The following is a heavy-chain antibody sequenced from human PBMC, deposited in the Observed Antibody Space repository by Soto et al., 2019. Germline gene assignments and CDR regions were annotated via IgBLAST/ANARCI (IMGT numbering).Heavy chain of an antibody. CDR3: ASSPHKDSRPDY. J-gene: IGHJ4*02. D-gene: IGHD3-22*01. Sequence: GGSLRLSCAASGFTFSSYWMSWVRQAPGRGLEWMANIKYDGSEKYYVDSVKGRLTISRDNAKNSLYLQMNSLRAEDTAVYYCASSPHKDSRPDYWGQGTLVTVSS. V-gene: IGHV3-7*03. CDR2: IKYDGSEK. CDR1: GFTFSSYW.